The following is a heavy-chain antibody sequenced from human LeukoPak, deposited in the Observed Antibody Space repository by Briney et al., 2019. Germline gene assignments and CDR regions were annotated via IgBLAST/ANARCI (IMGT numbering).Heavy chain of an antibody. V-gene: IGHV3-21*01. D-gene: IGHD3-3*01. CDR3: ARDFWSGSNWFDP. CDR2: ISSSSSYI. J-gene: IGHJ5*02. CDR1: GFTFSSYS. Sequence: GGSLRLSCAASGFTFSSYSMNWVRQAPGKGLEWVSSISSSSSYIYYADSVKGRFTISGDNAKNSLYLQMNSLRAEDTAVYYCARDFWSGSNWFDPWGQGTLVTVSS.